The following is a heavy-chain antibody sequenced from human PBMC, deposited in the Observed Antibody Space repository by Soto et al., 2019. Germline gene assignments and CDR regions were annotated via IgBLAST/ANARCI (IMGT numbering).Heavy chain of an antibody. J-gene: IGHJ4*02. CDR1: GFTFSSYA. CDR3: ARGDPGAVVVAAYFDY. V-gene: IGHV3-64*01. CDR2: ISSNGGST. D-gene: IGHD2-15*01. Sequence: EVQLVECGGGLVQPGGSLRLSCAASGFTFSSYAMHWVRQAPGKGLEYVSAISSNGGSTYYANSVKGRFTISRDNSKNTLYLQMGSLRAEDMAAYYCARGDPGAVVVAAYFDYWGQGTLVTVSS.